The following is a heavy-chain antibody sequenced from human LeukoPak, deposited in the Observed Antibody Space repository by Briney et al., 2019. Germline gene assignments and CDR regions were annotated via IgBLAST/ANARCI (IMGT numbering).Heavy chain of an antibody. Sequence: PGGSLRLSCAASGFTFSSYGMHWVRQAPGKGLEWVAFIRYDGSNKYYADSVKGRFTISRDNSKNTLYLQMNSLRAEDTAVYYCAKDVDYYDSSGYYGNDYWGQGTLVTVSS. D-gene: IGHD3-22*01. CDR2: IRYDGSNK. J-gene: IGHJ4*02. CDR1: GFTFSSYG. V-gene: IGHV3-30*02. CDR3: AKDVDYYDSSGYYGNDY.